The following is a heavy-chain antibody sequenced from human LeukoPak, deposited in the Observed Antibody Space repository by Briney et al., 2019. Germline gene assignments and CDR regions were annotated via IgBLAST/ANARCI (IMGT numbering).Heavy chain of an antibody. J-gene: IGHJ4*02. V-gene: IGHV3-30*02. D-gene: IGHD4-17*01. CDR2: IRYDGSNK. CDR1: GFTFSSYG. Sequence: PGGSLRLSCAASGFTFSSYGMHWVRQAPGKGLEWVALIRYDGSNKYYADSVKGRFTISRDNSKNTLYLQMNSLRAEDTAVYYCAKDMTTATGFVDYWGQGTLVTVSS. CDR3: AKDMTTATGFVDY.